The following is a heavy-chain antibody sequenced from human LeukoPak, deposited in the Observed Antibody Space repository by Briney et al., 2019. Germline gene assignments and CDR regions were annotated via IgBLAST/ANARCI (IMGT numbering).Heavy chain of an antibody. CDR1: GASSSGYY. CDR2: INHSGRT. J-gene: IGHJ5*02. CDR3: AKGRSRLWFGELSIERPNWFDP. D-gene: IGHD3-10*01. Sequence: SQTLSPTCAVYGASSSGYYWSWIRQPPGKGLEWIGEINHSGRTNYNPSLKSRVTISVNTPKNQLSLRLRSVTAANMAVYYGAKGRSRLWFGELSIERPNWFDPWGQGTLVTVSS. V-gene: IGHV4-34*01.